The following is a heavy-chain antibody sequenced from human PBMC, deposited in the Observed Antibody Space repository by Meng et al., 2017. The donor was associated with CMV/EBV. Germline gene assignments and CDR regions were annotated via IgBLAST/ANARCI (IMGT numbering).Heavy chain of an antibody. J-gene: IGHJ4*02. V-gene: IGHV1-2*02. CDR1: GFTFSDYY. CDR3: VRSSGWSLFDY. Sequence: QVWMVQSGGEMTKPGASVKVSCTTSGFTFSDYYIHWVRQAPGQGLEWMGWVNSNNDATNYARKFQGRVSMTRDTSISTAHMELSRLMSDDTAVYYCVRSSGWSLFDYWGQGTLVTVSS. CDR2: VNSNNDAT. D-gene: IGHD6-19*01.